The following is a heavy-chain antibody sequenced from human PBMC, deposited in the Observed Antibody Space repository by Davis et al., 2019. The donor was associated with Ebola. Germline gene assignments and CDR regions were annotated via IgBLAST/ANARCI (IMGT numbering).Heavy chain of an antibody. D-gene: IGHD2-2*01. V-gene: IGHV3-21*01. CDR1: GFTFSSYE. CDR3: AREGCSSTSCYEYYYYYMDV. CDR2: ISSSSSYI. Sequence: GESLKISCAASGFTFSSYEMNWVRQAPGKGLEWVSSISSSSSYIYYADSVKGRFTISRDNAKNSLYLQMNSLRAEDTAVYYCAREGCSSTSCYEYYYYYMDVWGKGTTVTVSS. J-gene: IGHJ6*03.